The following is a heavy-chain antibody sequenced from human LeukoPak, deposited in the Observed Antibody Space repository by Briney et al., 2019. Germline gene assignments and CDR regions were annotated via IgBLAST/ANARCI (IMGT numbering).Heavy chain of an antibody. J-gene: IGHJ4*02. CDR1: GFTFSSYE. D-gene: IGHD1-26*01. CDR3: ARDTSGSYVFDY. V-gene: IGHV3-48*03. Sequence: PGRSLRLSCAASGFTFSSYEMNWVRQAPGKGLEWVSYIGSSGSTIYYADSVKGRFTISRDNAKNSLYLQMNSLRAEDTAVYYCARDTSGSYVFDYWGQGTLVTVSS. CDR2: IGSSGSTI.